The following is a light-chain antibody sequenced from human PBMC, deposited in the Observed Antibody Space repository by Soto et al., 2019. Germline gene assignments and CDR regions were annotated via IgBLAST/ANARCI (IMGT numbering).Light chain of an antibody. CDR3: QQYNSYPWT. Sequence: DIQMTQSPSTLSASVGDRVTITCRASQSISSWLAWYQQKPGKAPKLLIYKASSLESGVPSRFSGSGSGTEFTLTISSLQPDDFAPYYCQQYNSYPWTFGQGTKLEIK. V-gene: IGKV1-5*03. J-gene: IGKJ1*01. CDR2: KAS. CDR1: QSISSW.